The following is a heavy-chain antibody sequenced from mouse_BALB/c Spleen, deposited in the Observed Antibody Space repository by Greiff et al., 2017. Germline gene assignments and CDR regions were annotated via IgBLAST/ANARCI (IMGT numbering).Heavy chain of an antibody. CDR2: IRLKSNNYAT. CDR3: TSGGYGNYVFAY. J-gene: IGHJ3*01. Sequence: EVKLVESGGGLVQPGGSMKLSCVASGFTFSNYWMNWVRQSPEKGLEWVAEIRLKSNNYATHYAESVKGRFTISRDDSKSSVYLQMNNLRAEDTGIYYCTSGGYGNYVFAYWGQGTLVTVSA. CDR1: GFTFSNYW. V-gene: IGHV6-6*02. D-gene: IGHD2-1*01.